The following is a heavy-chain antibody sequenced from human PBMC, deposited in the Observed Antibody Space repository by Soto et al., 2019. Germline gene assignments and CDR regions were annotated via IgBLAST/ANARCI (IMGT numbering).Heavy chain of an antibody. D-gene: IGHD3-16*01. V-gene: IGHV3-7*01. CDR2: IKQDGSEK. CDR1: GFTFSSYW. J-gene: IGHJ3*02. Sequence: PGGSMRLSCAASGFTFSSYWMSWVRQAPGKGLEWVANIKQDGSEKYYVDSVKGRFTISRDNAKNSLYLQMNSLRAEDTAVYYCARGARSQRGIDAFDIWGQGTMVTVSS. CDR3: ARGARSQRGIDAFDI.